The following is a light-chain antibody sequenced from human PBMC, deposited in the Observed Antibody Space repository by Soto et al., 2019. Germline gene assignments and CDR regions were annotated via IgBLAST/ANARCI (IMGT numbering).Light chain of an antibody. Sequence: EIVLTQSPATLSLSPGERATLPCRASQRLSDYLAWYQQKPGQAPRLLIYDASHRATGIPARFSGSGFGTDFTLTISSLETEDFAVYYCQQRSDWPYTFGQGTKLEMK. V-gene: IGKV3-11*01. CDR2: DAS. J-gene: IGKJ2*01. CDR1: QRLSDY. CDR3: QQRSDWPYT.